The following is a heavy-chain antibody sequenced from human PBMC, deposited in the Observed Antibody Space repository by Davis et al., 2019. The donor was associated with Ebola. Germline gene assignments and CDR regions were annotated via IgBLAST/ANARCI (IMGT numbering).Heavy chain of an antibody. CDR3: VKDVFKYYFDSNGYGRGDY. CDR1: GFVFRNYV. D-gene: IGHD3-22*01. V-gene: IGHV3-23*01. CDR2: LGTSADT. J-gene: IGHJ4*02. Sequence: PGGSLRLSCAASGFVFRNYVMSWVRQAPGKGLEWVSTLGTSADTYYADSVKGRFTISRDNSKNTLYLQMNSLRAEDTAVYYCVKDVFKYYFDSNGYGRGDYWGQGTLVTVSS.